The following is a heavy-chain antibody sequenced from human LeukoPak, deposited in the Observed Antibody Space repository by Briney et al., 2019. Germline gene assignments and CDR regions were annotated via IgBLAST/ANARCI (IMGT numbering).Heavy chain of an antibody. J-gene: IGHJ4*02. CDR1: GFTFSSYE. V-gene: IGHV3-48*03. D-gene: IGHD6-19*01. CDR3: ARVGKNGWDFDH. CDR2: ISSSGSTI. Sequence: GGSLRLSCAASGFTFSSYEMNWVRQAPGKGLEWVSYISSSGSTIYYADSVKGRFTISRDNTKNSLYLQMTSLRADDTAVYYCARVGKNGWDFDHWGQGTLVTVSS.